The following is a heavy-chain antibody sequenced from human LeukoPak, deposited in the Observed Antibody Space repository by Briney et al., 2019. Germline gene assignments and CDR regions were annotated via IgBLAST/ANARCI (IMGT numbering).Heavy chain of an antibody. V-gene: IGHV3-66*01. Sequence: GGSLRLPCAASGFTVSSSYXXXXRQAPGKGLEWVSIISSAGTTYYADSVKGRFTISRDNSKNTVYLQVNSLRDEDTAVYYCARDLEAANTYYFDYWGQGTTVTVSS. CDR3: ARDLEAANTYYFDY. CDR1: GFTVSSSY. J-gene: IGHJ4*02. CDR2: ISSAGTT. D-gene: IGHD6-13*01.